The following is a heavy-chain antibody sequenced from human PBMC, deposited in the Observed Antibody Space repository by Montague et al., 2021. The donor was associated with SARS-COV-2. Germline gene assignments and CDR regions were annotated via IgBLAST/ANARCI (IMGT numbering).Heavy chain of an antibody. CDR1: GGSASGYY. J-gene: IGHJ4*01. CDR3: ARGLGYTSMFRFFDY. V-gene: IGHV4-59*02. Sequence: SETLSLTCAISGGSASGYYWAWIRQPPGKGLEWIGYMYYTGTSNYNPSLKSRVSMSIDTSKNHFSLNLTSVAAADTGVYYCARGLGYTSMFRFFDYWGHGAHVTVSS. CDR2: MYYTGTS. D-gene: IGHD2-2*02.